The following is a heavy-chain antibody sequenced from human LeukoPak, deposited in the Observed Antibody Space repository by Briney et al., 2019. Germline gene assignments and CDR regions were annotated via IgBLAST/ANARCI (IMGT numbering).Heavy chain of an antibody. Sequence: GGSLRLSCAASGFTFSTYSMNWVRQAPGKGLEWVSSISSSSSYIYYADSVKGRFTISRDNAKNTLYLQMNSLKAEDTAMYYCARAVYYSNYLGYWGQGTLVTVSS. CDR1: GFTFSTYS. V-gene: IGHV3-21*01. CDR3: ARAVYYSNYLGY. J-gene: IGHJ4*01. CDR2: ISSSSSYI. D-gene: IGHD3-10*01.